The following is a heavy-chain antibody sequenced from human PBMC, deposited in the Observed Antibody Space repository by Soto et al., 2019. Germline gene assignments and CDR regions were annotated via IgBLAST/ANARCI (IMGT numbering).Heavy chain of an antibody. CDR2: IYYSGST. V-gene: IGHV4-59*07. Sequence: SVSLSLTCPLHRGSIGCFNWTWIATSTGLGLEWIGYIYYSGSTNYNPSLKSRVTISVDTSKNQFSLMLSSVTAADTAVYYCARAPRNIAAPWGAFDIWGQGTMVT. D-gene: IGHD6-13*01. CDR3: ARAPRNIAAPWGAFDI. CDR1: RGSIGCFN. J-gene: IGHJ3*02.